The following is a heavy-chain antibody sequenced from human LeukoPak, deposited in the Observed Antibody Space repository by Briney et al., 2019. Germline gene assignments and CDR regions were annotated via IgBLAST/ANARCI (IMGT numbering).Heavy chain of an antibody. Sequence: GGSLRLSCAASGFTFSSYAMSWVRQASGKGLEWVSAISGSGGSTYYADSVKGRFTTSRDNSKNTLYLQMNSLRAEDTAVYYCATSIMITFGGVVYFDYWGQGTLVTVSS. CDR1: GFTFSSYA. D-gene: IGHD3-16*01. V-gene: IGHV3-23*01. CDR2: ISGSGGST. J-gene: IGHJ4*02. CDR3: ATSIMITFGGVVYFDY.